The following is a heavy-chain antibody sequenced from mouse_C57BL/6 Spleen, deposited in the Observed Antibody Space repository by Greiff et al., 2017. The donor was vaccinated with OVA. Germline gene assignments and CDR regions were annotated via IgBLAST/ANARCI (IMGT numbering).Heavy chain of an antibody. CDR1: GFTFSDYG. V-gene: IGHV5-17*01. Sequence: EVQLVESGGGLVKPGGSLKLSCAASGFTFSDYGMHWVRQAPEKGLEWVAYISSGSSTIYYADTVKGRFTISRDNAKNTLFLQMTSLRPEDTAMYYCERTGSSPHWYFDVWGTGTTVTVSS. CDR2: ISSGSSTI. J-gene: IGHJ1*03. D-gene: IGHD1-1*01. CDR3: ERTGSSPHWYFDV.